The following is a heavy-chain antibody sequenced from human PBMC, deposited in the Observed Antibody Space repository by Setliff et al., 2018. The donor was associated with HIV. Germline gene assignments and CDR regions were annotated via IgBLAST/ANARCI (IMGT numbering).Heavy chain of an antibody. CDR3: ASPPAGSGYFFQH. CDR2: IYHSGST. J-gene: IGHJ1*01. V-gene: IGHV4-4*02. CDR1: GGSISSSNW. D-gene: IGHD3-22*01. Sequence: SETLSLTCAVSGGSISSSNWWSWVRQPPRKGLEWIGEIYHSGSTNYNPSLKSRVTISVDKSKNQFSLKLSSVTAADTAVYYCASPPAGSGYFFQHWGQGTLVTVSS.